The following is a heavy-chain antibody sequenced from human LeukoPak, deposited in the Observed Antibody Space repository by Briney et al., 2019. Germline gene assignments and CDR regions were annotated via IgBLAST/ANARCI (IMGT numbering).Heavy chain of an antibody. CDR3: ARAKYYDYVWGSYRYTYFDF. V-gene: IGHV4-34*01. D-gene: IGHD3-16*02. CDR2: INHSGST. Sequence: SETLSLTCAAYGGSFSGYYWSWIRQPPGKGLEWIGEINHSGSTNYNPSLKSRVTISVDTSKNQFSLKLSSVTAADTAVYYCARAKYYDYVWGSYRYTYFDFWGQGTLVTVSS. J-gene: IGHJ4*02. CDR1: GGSFSGYY.